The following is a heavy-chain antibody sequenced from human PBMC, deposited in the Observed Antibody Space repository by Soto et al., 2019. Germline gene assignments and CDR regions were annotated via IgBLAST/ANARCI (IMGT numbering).Heavy chain of an antibody. J-gene: IGHJ6*02. CDR1: GVTFSSLD. CDR2: IIPISETT. CDR3: ARALLSHSYDSGGYDSYFHAMDV. Sequence: SVKVSCKASGVTFSSLDINWVRQAPGQGLEWMGGIIPISETTNYAQIFQGRVSIVADKSTSTAYMELSRLRSEDTAVYYCARALLSHSYDSGGYDSYFHAMDVWGQGTPVTVSS. V-gene: IGHV1-69*06. D-gene: IGHD3-22*01.